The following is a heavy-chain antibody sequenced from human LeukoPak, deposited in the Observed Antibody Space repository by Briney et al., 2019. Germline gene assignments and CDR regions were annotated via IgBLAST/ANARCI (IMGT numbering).Heavy chain of an antibody. CDR1: GFTFNPYG. D-gene: IGHD6-6*01. J-gene: IGHJ4*02. V-gene: IGHV3-48*04. Sequence: GGSLRLSCTVSGFTFNPYGMSWVRQAPGKGLEWISFISSDSGTIRYADSVKGRFTISRDDAKKSVYLQMNSLRAEDTAVYYCARAGRRLLFLDSWGLGTLVTVSS. CDR3: ARAGRRLLFLDS. CDR2: ISSDSGTI.